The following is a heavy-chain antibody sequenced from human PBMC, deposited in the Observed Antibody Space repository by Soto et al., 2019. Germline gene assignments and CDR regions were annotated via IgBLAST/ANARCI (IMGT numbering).Heavy chain of an antibody. J-gene: IGHJ6*02. CDR2: IKSKTDGGTT. Sequence: EVQLVESGGGLVKPGGSLRLSCAASGFTFSNAWMNWVRQAPGKGLEWVGRIKSKTDGGTTDYAAPVKGRFTISRDDSKNTLYLQMNSLKTEDTAVYYCTTDILPYYDFWSGYYPQNHYYYYGMDVWGQGTTVTVSS. V-gene: IGHV3-15*07. D-gene: IGHD3-3*01. CDR3: TTDILPYYDFWSGYYPQNHYYYYGMDV. CDR1: GFTFSNAW.